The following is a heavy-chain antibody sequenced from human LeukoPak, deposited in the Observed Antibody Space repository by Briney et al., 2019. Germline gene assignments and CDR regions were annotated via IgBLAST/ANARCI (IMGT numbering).Heavy chain of an antibody. Sequence: GASVKVSCKASGYTFTSYAMNWVRQAPGQGLEWMGWINTNTGNPTYAQGFTGRFVFSLDTSVSTAYLQISSLKAEDTAVYYCARLGGAHLRVSDLVLRYFDSNYYYYMDVWGKGTTVTVSS. J-gene: IGHJ6*03. CDR2: INTNTGNP. V-gene: IGHV7-4-1*02. CDR3: ARLGGAHLRVSDLVLRYFDSNYYYYMDV. D-gene: IGHD3-9*01. CDR1: GYTFTSYA.